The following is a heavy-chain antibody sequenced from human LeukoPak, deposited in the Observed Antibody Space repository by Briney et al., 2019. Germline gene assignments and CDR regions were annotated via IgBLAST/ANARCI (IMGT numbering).Heavy chain of an antibody. J-gene: IGHJ4*02. V-gene: IGHV4-34*01. CDR3: ARDWGSSGLYYFDY. Sequence: GSLRLSCAASGFTFSNAWMSWVRQAPGKGLEWIGEINHSGSTNYNPSLKSRVTISVDTSKNQFSLKLSSVTAADTAVYYCARDWGSSGLYYFDYWGQGTLVTVSS. CDR2: INHSGST. D-gene: IGHD7-27*01. CDR1: GFTFSNAW.